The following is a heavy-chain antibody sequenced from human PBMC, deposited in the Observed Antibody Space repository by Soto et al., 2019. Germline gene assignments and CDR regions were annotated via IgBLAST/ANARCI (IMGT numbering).Heavy chain of an antibody. Sequence: QVQLVQSGAEVKKPGASVKVSCKASGYTFTSYGISWVRQAPGQGLEWMGWISTYNGNTNYAQKPPGRVTMTPDKATNTAYMELRSLRTDDTAVYYCARDGQTTMVRGVRGGSYNYYGMDVWGQGTTVTVSS. D-gene: IGHD3-10*01. V-gene: IGHV1-18*04. J-gene: IGHJ6*02. CDR3: ARDGQTTMVRGVRGGSYNYYGMDV. CDR1: GYTFTSYG. CDR2: ISTYNGNT.